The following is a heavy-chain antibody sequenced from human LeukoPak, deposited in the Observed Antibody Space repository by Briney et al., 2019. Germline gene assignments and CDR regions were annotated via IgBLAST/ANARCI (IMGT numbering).Heavy chain of an antibody. CDR1: GVSFSGYY. D-gene: IGHD2-15*01. Sequence: PSETLSLTCAVYGVSFSGYYLSWIRQPPGKGLEWIGEINHSGSTNYNPALKKRGTISVDTSKNQFSLKLSSVIAADTAMYYCAKRVSERNCSGGSCYSYGSYYYYYYMDVWGKGTTVTVSS. CDR3: AKRVSERNCSGGSCYSYGSYYYYYYMDV. V-gene: IGHV4-34*01. CDR2: INHSGST. J-gene: IGHJ6*03.